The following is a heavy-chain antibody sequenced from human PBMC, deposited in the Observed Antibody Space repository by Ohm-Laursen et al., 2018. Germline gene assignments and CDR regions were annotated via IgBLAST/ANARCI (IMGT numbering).Heavy chain of an antibody. Sequence: SLRLSCTASGFTFSSYWMHWVRQAPGKGLVWVSRINSDGSSTSYADSVKGRFTISRDNAKNLLYLQMDSLRAEDTAMYYCAKPVSYYDTSGPHFWGQGTLVTVSA. CDR1: GFTFSSYW. V-gene: IGHV3-74*01. CDR2: INSDGSST. D-gene: IGHD3-22*01. CDR3: AKPVSYYDTSGPHF. J-gene: IGHJ4*02.